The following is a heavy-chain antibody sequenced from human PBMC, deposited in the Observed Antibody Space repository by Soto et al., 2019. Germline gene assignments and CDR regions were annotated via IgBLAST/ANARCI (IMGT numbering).Heavy chain of an antibody. CDR3: AKVLAPNDEMMFPF. J-gene: IGHJ4*02. D-gene: IGHD3-16*01. V-gene: IGHV3-7*03. CDR1: GFTFSRYW. Sequence: GGSLRLSCAASGFTFSRYWATWVLQAPWKGLEWVANIKQDGSQEHYVDSVKGRFTISRDNAKNSLFLQMNNLRAEDTAVYYCAKVLAPNDEMMFPFWGPGTLVTVSS. CDR2: IKQDGSQE.